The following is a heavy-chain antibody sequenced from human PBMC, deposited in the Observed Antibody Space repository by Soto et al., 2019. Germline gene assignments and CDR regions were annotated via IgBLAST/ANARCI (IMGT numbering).Heavy chain of an antibody. J-gene: IGHJ4*02. V-gene: IGHV3-73*01. CDR3: TRPISAAQDY. CDR2: IRDRAYNYAT. Sequence: GGSLRLSCAASGFVFKDSSIHWVRQASGKGLEWVGRIRDRAYNYATAYTASVKGRFTISRDDSNNTVYLQMTSLKSEDTAIYYCTRPISAAQDYWGQGTLVTVSS. CDR1: GFVFKDSS. D-gene: IGHD1-20*01.